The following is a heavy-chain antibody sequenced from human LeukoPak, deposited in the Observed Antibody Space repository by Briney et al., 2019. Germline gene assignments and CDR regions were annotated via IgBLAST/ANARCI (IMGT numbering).Heavy chain of an antibody. J-gene: IGHJ4*02. CDR2: VSYSGST. D-gene: IGHD3-3*01. CDR1: GDSISNYY. V-gene: IGHV4-59*12. CDR3: ARESGSGYRTLGY. Sequence: SETLSLTCTVSGDSISNYYWSWIRQPPGKGLEWIGYVSYSGSTNYNPSLKSRVTISVDTSKNQFSLKLSSVTAADTAVYYCARESGSGYRTLGYWGQGTLVTVSS.